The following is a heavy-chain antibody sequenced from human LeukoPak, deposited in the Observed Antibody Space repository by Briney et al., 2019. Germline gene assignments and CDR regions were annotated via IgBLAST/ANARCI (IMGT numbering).Heavy chain of an antibody. CDR1: GGSISSYY. Sequence: SETLSLTCTVSGGSISSYYWSWIRQPPGKGLELIGYIYYSGSTNYNPFLKSRVTISVDTSKNQFSLKLSSVTAADTAVYYCARSGIAVAPPYAWFDPWGQGTLVTVSS. CDR3: ARSGIAVAPPYAWFDP. CDR2: IYYSGST. D-gene: IGHD6-19*01. V-gene: IGHV4-59*01. J-gene: IGHJ5*02.